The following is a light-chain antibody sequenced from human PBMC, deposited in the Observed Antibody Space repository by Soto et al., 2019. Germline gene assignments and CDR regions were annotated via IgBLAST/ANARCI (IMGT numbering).Light chain of an antibody. J-gene: IGLJ1*01. CDR2: ANI. Sequence: QSALTQPPSVSGAPGQRVTISCTGSSSNIGAGYDVHWYQQRPGAAPKLLISANINRPSGVPDRFSGSKSGTSASLAITGLQADDEGDYYCQSYDRTLSARYVFGTGTKVTVL. V-gene: IGLV1-40*01. CDR1: SSNIGAGYD. CDR3: QSYDRTLSARYV.